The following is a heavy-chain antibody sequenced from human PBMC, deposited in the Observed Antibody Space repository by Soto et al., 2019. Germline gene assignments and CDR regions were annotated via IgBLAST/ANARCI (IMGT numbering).Heavy chain of an antibody. Sequence: GGSLRLSCAASVFTFSTYAMIWVRQAPGKGLEWASAISAGGGSTYYADSVKGRFTISRDNFINTLYLQMNSLRTEDTAMYYCAHPRGYGVFDAYDIWGQGAMVTVSS. D-gene: IGHD4-17*01. CDR2: ISAGGGST. CDR3: AHPRGYGVFDAYDI. CDR1: VFTFSTYA. V-gene: IGHV3-23*01. J-gene: IGHJ3*02.